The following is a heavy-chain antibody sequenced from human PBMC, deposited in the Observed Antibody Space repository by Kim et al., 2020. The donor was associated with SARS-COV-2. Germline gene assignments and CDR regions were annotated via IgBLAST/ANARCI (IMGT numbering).Heavy chain of an antibody. V-gene: IGHV1-18*01. CDR3: ARENQSGYYPYY. Sequence: NYAQKLQGRVTMTTDTSTSTAYMELRSLRSDDTAVYYCARENQSGYYPYYWGQGTLVTVSS. J-gene: IGHJ4*02. D-gene: IGHD3-22*01.